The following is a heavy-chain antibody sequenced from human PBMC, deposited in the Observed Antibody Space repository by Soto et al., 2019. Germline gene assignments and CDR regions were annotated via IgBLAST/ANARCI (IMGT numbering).Heavy chain of an antibody. J-gene: IGHJ6*02. Sequence: LSLTCTVSGGSISSGDYYWSWIRQPPGKGLEWIGYIYYSGSTYYNPSLKSRVTISVDTSKNQFSLKLSSVTAADTAVYYCARDRVTATPYYYYGMDVWGQGTTVTVSS. CDR3: ARDRVTATPYYYYGMDV. CDR2: IYYSGST. D-gene: IGHD2-21*02. CDR1: GGSISSGDYY. V-gene: IGHV4-30-4*01.